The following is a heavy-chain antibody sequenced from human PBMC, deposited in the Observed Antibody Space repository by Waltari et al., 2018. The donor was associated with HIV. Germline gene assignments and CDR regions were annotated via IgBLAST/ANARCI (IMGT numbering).Heavy chain of an antibody. CDR1: GGSFSGYY. D-gene: IGHD3-10*01. CDR2: INHSGNT. J-gene: IGHJ4*02. V-gene: IGHV4-34*01. CDR3: ARHHPTYYYGSGSSYCDY. Sequence: QVQLQQWGAGLLKPSETLSLTCAVYGGSFSGYYWRWIRQPPGKGLEWIGEINHSGNTNYNPSLKSRVTISVDTSKNQFSLKLSSVTAADTAVYYCARHHPTYYYGSGSSYCDYWGQGTLVTVSS.